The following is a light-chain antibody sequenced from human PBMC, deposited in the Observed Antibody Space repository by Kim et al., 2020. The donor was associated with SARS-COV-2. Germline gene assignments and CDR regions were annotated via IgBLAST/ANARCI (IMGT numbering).Light chain of an antibody. Sequence: SASVGDSITITCQASQSILTFLNWYQHRQGQPPKLLIEDASNMETGVPSRFSASGSGTHFTFTVSSLKPEDVATFYCQQYDNLPYTFGQGTKLEI. V-gene: IGKV1-33*01. CDR3: QQYDNLPYT. J-gene: IGKJ2*01. CDR1: QSILTF. CDR2: DAS.